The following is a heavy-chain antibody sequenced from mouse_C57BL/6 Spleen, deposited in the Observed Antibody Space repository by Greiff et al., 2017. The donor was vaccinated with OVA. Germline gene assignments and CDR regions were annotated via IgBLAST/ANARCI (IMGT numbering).Heavy chain of an antibody. CDR3: ARIEGYSLYYMDY. Sequence: VQLQQPGAELVMPGASVKLSCKASGYTFTSYWMHWVKQRPGQGLEWIGEIDPSDSYTNYNQKFKGKTTLTVDKSSSTAYMQLSSLTSECSAVYFCARIEGYSLYYMDYWGQGTTLTVSS. V-gene: IGHV1-69*01. CDR1: GYTFTSYW. CDR2: IDPSDSYT. D-gene: IGHD2-3*01. J-gene: IGHJ2*01.